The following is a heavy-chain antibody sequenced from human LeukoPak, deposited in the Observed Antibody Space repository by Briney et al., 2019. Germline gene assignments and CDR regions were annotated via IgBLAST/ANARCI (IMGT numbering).Heavy chain of an antibody. J-gene: IGHJ4*02. CDR2: IKQDGSEK. D-gene: IGHD5-18*01. CDR3: ARGRKYTSGYTVTELGSGYFDY. CDR1: GFTFSSYW. V-gene: IGHV3-7*03. Sequence: GGSLRLSCAASGFTFSSYWMSWVRQAPGKGLEWVANIKQDGSEKYYVDSVKGRFTISRDNAKNSLYLQMNSLRAEDTAVYYCARGRKYTSGYTVTELGSGYFDYWGQGTLVTVSS.